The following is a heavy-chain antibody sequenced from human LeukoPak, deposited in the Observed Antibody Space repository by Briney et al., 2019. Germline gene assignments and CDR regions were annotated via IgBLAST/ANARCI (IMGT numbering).Heavy chain of an antibody. CDR1: GFTFSSYA. J-gene: IGHJ6*02. Sequence: GGSLRLSCAASGFTFSSYAMSWVRQAPGKGLEWVSAISGSGGSTYYADSVKGRFTISRDNSKNTLYLQMNSLRAEDTAVYYCARDSNLYYYGMDVWGQGTTVTVSS. CDR2: ISGSGGST. CDR3: ARDSNLYYYGMDV. V-gene: IGHV3-23*01.